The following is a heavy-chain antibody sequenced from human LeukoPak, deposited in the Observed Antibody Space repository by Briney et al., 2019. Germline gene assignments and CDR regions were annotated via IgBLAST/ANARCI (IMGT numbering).Heavy chain of an antibody. V-gene: IGHV4-59*01. Sequence: PSETLSLTCTVSGGSISNYYWSWIRQPPGKGLEWIGFISHSGSTNSKPSLKSRVIISVDTSKNQFSMKLSSVTAADTAVYYCARLYCSSTSCPTTTDAFDIWGQGTMVTVSS. CDR1: GGSISNYY. J-gene: IGHJ3*02. CDR2: ISHSGST. CDR3: ARLYCSSTSCPTTTDAFDI. D-gene: IGHD2-2*01.